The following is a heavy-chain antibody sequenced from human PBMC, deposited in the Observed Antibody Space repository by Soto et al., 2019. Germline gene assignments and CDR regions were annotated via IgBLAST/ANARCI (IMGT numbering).Heavy chain of an antibody. CDR1: GGSISSSSYY. J-gene: IGHJ3*02. V-gene: IGHV4-39*01. CDR2: IYYSGST. Sequence: SETLSLTCTVSGGSISSSSYYWGWIRQPPGKGLEWIGSIYYSGSTYYNPSLKSRVTISVDTSKNQFSLKLSSVTAADTAVYYCARPRGIVVVVAADAFDIWGQGTMVTVSS. CDR3: ARPRGIVVVVAADAFDI. D-gene: IGHD2-15*01.